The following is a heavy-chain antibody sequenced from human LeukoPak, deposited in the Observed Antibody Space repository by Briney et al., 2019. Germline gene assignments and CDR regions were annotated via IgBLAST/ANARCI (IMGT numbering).Heavy chain of an antibody. CDR2: ISWNSGSL. D-gene: IGHD2-2*01. Sequence: GRSLRLSCAASGFTFDDYAMHWVRQAPGKGLEWVSGISWNSGSLDYADSVKGRFTISRDNAKNSLYLQMNSLRAGDMALYYCAEDFYCSSTSCEYYFDYWGQGTLVTVSS. CDR3: AEDFYCSSTSCEYYFDY. V-gene: IGHV3-9*03. CDR1: GFTFDDYA. J-gene: IGHJ4*02.